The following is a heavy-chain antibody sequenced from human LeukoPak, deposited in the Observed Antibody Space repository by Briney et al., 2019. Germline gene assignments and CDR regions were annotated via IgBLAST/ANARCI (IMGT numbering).Heavy chain of an antibody. J-gene: IGHJ4*02. CDR2: ISSDTSTI. CDR3: ARGPVYYFDSSGYYVY. CDR1: GFTFSSYW. V-gene: IGHV3-48*01. D-gene: IGHD3-22*01. Sequence: GGSLRLSCAASGFTFSSYWMSWVRQAPGKGLEWVSYISSDTSTIYYADSVKGRFTISRDNAKKSLYLQMNSLRAEDTAVYYCARGPVYYFDSSGYYVYWGQGTLVTVSS.